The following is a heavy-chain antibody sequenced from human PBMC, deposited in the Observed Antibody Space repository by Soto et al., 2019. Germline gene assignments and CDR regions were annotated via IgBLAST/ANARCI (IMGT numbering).Heavy chain of an antibody. Sequence: GGSLRLSCAASGFTFSSYSMNWVRQAPGKGLEWVSSISSSSSYIYYADSVKGRFTISRDNAKNMLYLRMNSLRADDTAVYFCARADGPLPVTLLGFWGQGTLVTVSS. CDR1: GFTFSSYS. D-gene: IGHD5-18*01. CDR3: ARADGPLPVTLLGF. CDR2: ISSSSSYI. J-gene: IGHJ4*02. V-gene: IGHV3-21*04.